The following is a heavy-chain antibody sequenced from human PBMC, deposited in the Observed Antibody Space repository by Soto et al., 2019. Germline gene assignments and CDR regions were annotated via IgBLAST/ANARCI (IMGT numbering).Heavy chain of an antibody. J-gene: IGHJ4*02. CDR2: IKSTFDGGTT. Sequence: EVQPVESGGGLVKPGGSLRLSCAASGLTVTNAWMHWVRQAPGKGLEWVGRIKSTFDGGTTDYAAPVKGRFSISRDESEHTFNLQMNSLKTEDPAVYYCVTDDSWGQGNLVTVSS. CDR3: VTDDS. CDR1: GLTVTNAW. V-gene: IGHV3-15*07.